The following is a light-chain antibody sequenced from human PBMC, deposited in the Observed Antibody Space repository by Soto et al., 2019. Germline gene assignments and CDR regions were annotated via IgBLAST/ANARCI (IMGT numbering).Light chain of an antibody. CDR1: SGDVGGHNF. J-gene: IGLJ3*02. CDR3: SSYAGTNKV. Sequence: QSALTQPPSASGSPGQSVTISCTGTSGDVGGHNFVSWYQFRPGKAPKLIIYEVSKRPSGVPNRFSGSKSDNTASLTVSGLQAEDEADYFCSSYAGTNKVFGGGTKVTVL. CDR2: EVS. V-gene: IGLV2-8*01.